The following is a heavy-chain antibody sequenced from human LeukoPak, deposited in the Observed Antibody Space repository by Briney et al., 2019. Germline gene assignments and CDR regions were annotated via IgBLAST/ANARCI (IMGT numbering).Heavy chain of an antibody. J-gene: IGHJ4*02. CDR2: IYYSGST. D-gene: IGHD3-9*01. V-gene: IGHV4-59*01. Sequence: SETLPLTCSVSGGSISSYYWSWIRQPPGKGLEWIGYIYYSGSTKYNPSLKSRVTISVDTSKNQFSLKLSSVTAADTAVYYCARSRDTLTGYHFDYWGQGTLVTVSS. CDR3: ARSRDTLTGYHFDY. CDR1: GGSISSYY.